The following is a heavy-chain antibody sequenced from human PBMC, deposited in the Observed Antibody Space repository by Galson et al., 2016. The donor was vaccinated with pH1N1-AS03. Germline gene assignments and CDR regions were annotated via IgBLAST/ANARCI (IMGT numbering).Heavy chain of an antibody. Sequence: SLRLSCAASGFTFRNYAMRWVRRAPGKGLEWVSDISATGGSTYYGDSVKGRAAISRDNSKNTVYLQMNSLRAEDTAVYYCAKDLSRTVPNAGASEIWGQGTMVTVSS. CDR3: AKDLSRTVPNAGASEI. D-gene: IGHD4-17*01. CDR2: ISATGGST. CDR1: GFTFRNYA. J-gene: IGHJ3*02. V-gene: IGHV3-23*01.